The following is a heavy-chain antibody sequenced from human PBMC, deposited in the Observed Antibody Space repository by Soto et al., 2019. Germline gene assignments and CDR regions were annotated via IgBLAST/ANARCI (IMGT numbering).Heavy chain of an antibody. J-gene: IGHJ3*01. V-gene: IGHV4-31*03. Sequence: QVQLQQSGPGLVKPSQTLSLTCTVSGDSISSGGYYWTWVRQRPGKGLEWIGYIRYSESTYYNPSRKSRLIVSIDTSKNQFSLRLSSVTAADTAVYFCTRGAWGYAFDVWGQGTMVTVSS. D-gene: IGHD3-16*01. CDR2: IRYSEST. CDR3: TRGAWGYAFDV. CDR1: GDSISSGGYY.